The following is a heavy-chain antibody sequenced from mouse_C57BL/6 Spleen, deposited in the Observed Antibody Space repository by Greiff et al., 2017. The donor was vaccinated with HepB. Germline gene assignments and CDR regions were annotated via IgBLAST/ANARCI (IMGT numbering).Heavy chain of an antibody. V-gene: IGHV1-18*01. Sequence: VHVKQSGPELVKPGASVKIPCKASGYTFTDYNMDWVKQSHGKSLEWIGDINPNNGGTIYNQKFKGKATLTVDKSSSTAYMELRSLTSEDTAVYYCARDGCSFAYWGQGTLVTVSA. CDR1: GYTFTDYN. J-gene: IGHJ3*01. D-gene: IGHD2-3*01. CDR2: INPNNGGT. CDR3: ARDGCSFAY.